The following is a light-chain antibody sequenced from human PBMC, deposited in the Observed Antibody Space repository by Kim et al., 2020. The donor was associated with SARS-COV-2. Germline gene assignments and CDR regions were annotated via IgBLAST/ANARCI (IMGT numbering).Light chain of an antibody. CDR2: GAS. J-gene: IGKJ1*01. CDR3: QQYNNWPRA. Sequence: EIVMTQSPATLSVSPGERVTLSCRASQSVSSNLAWYQQKPGQAPRLLIYGASTRATDIPARFSGGGSGTEFTLTISSLQSEDFAVYYCQQYNNWPRAFGQVTKLEI. V-gene: IGKV3-15*01. CDR1: QSVSSN.